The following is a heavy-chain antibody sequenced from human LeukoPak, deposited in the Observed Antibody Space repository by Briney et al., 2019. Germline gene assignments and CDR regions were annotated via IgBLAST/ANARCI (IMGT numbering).Heavy chain of an antibody. CDR2: IIPIFGTA. V-gene: IGHV1-69*13. Sequence: SVKVSCKASRGTFSSYGISWVRQAPGQGVEWMGGIIPIFGTANYARKFQGRVTITADESTSTAYMELSSLRSEDTAVYYCARPYSSSSYYYGMDVWGQGTTVTVSS. CDR3: ARPYSSSSYYYGMDV. D-gene: IGHD6-6*01. CDR1: RGTFSSYG. J-gene: IGHJ6*02.